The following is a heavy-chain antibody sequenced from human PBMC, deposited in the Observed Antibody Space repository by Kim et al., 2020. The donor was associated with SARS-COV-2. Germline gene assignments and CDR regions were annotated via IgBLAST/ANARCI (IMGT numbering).Heavy chain of an antibody. D-gene: IGHD6-13*01. V-gene: IGHV3-73*01. Sequence: AHAASVKGRFTISRDDSKNTAYLQMNSLKTEDTAVYYCTSPGGYSSSWYYWGQGTLVTVSS. J-gene: IGHJ4*02. CDR3: TSPGGYSSSWYY.